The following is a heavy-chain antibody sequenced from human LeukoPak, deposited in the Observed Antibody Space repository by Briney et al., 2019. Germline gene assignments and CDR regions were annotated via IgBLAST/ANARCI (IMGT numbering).Heavy chain of an antibody. CDR1: GFTFSNYG. CDR3: ARRGDLVVGVSGVSPNTYCFDY. Sequence: GGSLRLSCAASGFTFSNYGLSWVRQTPGKGLERVAGISPGGGTTYHADSVKGRFTISRDNSMRTLYLQMNSLRAEDSAIYYCARRGDLVVGVSGVSPNTYCFDYWGRGTQVTVSS. CDR2: ISPGGGTT. J-gene: IGHJ4*02. V-gene: IGHV3-23*01. D-gene: IGHD3-16*01.